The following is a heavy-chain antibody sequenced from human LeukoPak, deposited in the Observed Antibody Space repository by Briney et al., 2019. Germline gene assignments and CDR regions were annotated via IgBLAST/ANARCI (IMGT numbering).Heavy chain of an antibody. CDR3: ARDLGGWVPTRFDY. D-gene: IGHD6-19*01. Sequence: GASVKVSCKASGYTFTNFAISWVRQAPGQGLEWMGWITTYNGNTNYAQKPQGRVTMTTDTSTSTAYMELRSLRSDDTAVYYCARDLGGWVPTRFDYWGQGTLVTVSS. V-gene: IGHV1-18*01. CDR1: GYTFTNFA. CDR2: ITTYNGNT. J-gene: IGHJ4*02.